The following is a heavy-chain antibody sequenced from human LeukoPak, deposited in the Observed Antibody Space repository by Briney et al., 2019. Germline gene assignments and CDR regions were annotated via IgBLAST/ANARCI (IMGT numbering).Heavy chain of an antibody. J-gene: IGHJ3*02. D-gene: IGHD3-10*01. Sequence: GGSLRLSCAASGFTFSNYFMHWVRQAPGKGLEWVADIANDGSHTFYVESVKGRFTISRDNSKNTLYLQMNSLRVEDTAVYFCARERQDTIVHSGAFDIWGQGTMVTVSS. CDR2: IANDGSHT. CDR3: ARERQDTIVHSGAFDI. CDR1: GFTFSNYF. V-gene: IGHV3-30-3*01.